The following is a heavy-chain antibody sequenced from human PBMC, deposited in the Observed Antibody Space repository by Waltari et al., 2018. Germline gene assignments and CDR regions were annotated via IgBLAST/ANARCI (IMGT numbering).Heavy chain of an antibody. CDR2: MNPNSGNT. J-gene: IGHJ4*02. CDR1: GYTFTSYD. Sequence: QVQLVQSGAEVKKPGASVNVSCKASGYTFTSYDINWVRQATGQGLEWMGWMNPNSGNTGYAQKFQGRVTTTRNTSISTAYMELSSLRSEDTAVYYCARGRDYYDSSGYYYWGQGTLVTVSS. V-gene: IGHV1-8*02. CDR3: ARGRDYYDSSGYYY. D-gene: IGHD3-22*01.